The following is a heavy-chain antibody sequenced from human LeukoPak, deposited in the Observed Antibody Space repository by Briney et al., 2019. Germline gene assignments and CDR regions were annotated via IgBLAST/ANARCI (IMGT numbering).Heavy chain of an antibody. CDR3: AKCPVYYHGLDV. CDR1: GFTFSSFA. CDR2: ISYDGTNK. Sequence: GGSLRLSCAASGFTFSSFAMHWVRQAPGKGLEWVAVISYDGTNKYYADSVKGRFTMSRDNSKNTAFLQMNSLRAEDTAVYYCAKCPVYYHGLDVWGQGTTVTVSS. V-gene: IGHV3-30*18. J-gene: IGHJ6*02.